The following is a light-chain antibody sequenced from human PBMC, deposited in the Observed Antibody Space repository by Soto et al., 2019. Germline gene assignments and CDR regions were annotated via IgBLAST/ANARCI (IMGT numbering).Light chain of an antibody. CDR1: QNIGTN. J-gene: IGKJ5*01. V-gene: IGKV3-15*01. CDR3: QRQNGWPIT. Sequence: EMLMTQSPATLSVSPGERATLSCRASQNIGTNLAWYQQQPGQAPSLLIYRASTRAPGVPASFSGSGSGTEFTLANSSLQSDDFGLYYCQRQNGWPITFGQGTRLEIK. CDR2: RAS.